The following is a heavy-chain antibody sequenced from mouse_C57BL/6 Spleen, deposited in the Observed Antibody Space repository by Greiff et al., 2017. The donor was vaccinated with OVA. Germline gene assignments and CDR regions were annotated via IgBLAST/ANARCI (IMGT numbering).Heavy chain of an antibody. D-gene: IGHD6-1*01. CDR2: IDPENGDT. CDR1: GFNIKDDY. CDR3: TCLAWFAY. Sequence: VHVKQSGAELVRPGASVKLSCTASGFNIKDDYMHWVKQRPEQGLEWIGWIDPENGDTEYASKFQGKATITADTSSNTAYLQLSSLTSEDTAVYYCTCLAWFAYWGQGTLVTVSA. J-gene: IGHJ3*01. V-gene: IGHV14-4*01.